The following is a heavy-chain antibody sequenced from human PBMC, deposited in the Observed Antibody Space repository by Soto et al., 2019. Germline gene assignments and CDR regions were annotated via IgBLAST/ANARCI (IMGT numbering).Heavy chain of an antibody. V-gene: IGHV4-39*02. CDR3: AGQSSTSSLLHFFDP. CDR1: GGSISSSSYY. D-gene: IGHD2-2*01. J-gene: IGHJ5*02. CDR2: IHYSGST. Sequence: SETLSLTCIVSGGSISSSSYYWGWIRQPPGKGLEWIGSIHYSGSTYYSPSLKSRVIISVDTPKNHFSLKLSSVTAADTAVYYCAGQSSTSSLLHFFDPWGQGTLVTVSS.